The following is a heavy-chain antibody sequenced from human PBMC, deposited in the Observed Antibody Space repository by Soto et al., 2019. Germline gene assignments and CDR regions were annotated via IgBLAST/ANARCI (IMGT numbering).Heavy chain of an antibody. V-gene: IGHV3-30-3*01. CDR2: ISYDGSNK. CDR3: AREFWRRGEYFDL. CDR1: GFTFSTYA. D-gene: IGHD3-3*01. Sequence: QVQLVESGGGVVQPGRSLRLSCTASGFTFSTYAMHWVRQAPGKGLEWVTVISYDGSNKHYADSEKGRFTISRDNSKNTLYLQMNSLRAEDTAVYYCAREFWRRGEYFDLWGRGTLVTVSS. J-gene: IGHJ2*01.